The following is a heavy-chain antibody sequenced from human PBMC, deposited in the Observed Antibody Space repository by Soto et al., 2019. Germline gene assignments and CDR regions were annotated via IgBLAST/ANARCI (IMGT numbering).Heavy chain of an antibody. V-gene: IGHV1-18*04. CDR1: GYTFSSYG. CDR2: INVYKGDT. D-gene: IGHD7-27*01. CDR3: TRGHDTGVGGRGWFGP. J-gene: IGHJ5*02. Sequence: QVQLVQSGAEVKKPGASVKVYCKTSGYTFSSYGVGWVRQAPGQGLEWMGGINVYKGDTNYAQRFQGRVTITTDPSTSRTQMKLKTMRSDDKAGYYCTRGHDTGVGGRGWFGPWGKGTLVTVSS.